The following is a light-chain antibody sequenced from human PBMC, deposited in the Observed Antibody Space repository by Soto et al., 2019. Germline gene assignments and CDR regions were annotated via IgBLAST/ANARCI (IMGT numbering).Light chain of an antibody. CDR2: GAS. CDR3: QQFNDYPLT. CDR1: KAISSY. J-gene: IGKJ4*01. V-gene: IGKV1-9*01. Sequence: DIQLTQSPSFLSASVGDRVTITCRASKAISSYLAWYQQKPGKPPKLLIYGASTLQSDVPSRFSGSGSGTEFTLTVSSLQAEDSATYYCQQFNDYPLTFGGGTKVEIK.